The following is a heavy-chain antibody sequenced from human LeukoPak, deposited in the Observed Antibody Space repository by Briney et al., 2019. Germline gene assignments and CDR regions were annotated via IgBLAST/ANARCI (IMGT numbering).Heavy chain of an antibody. V-gene: IGHV4-59*08. D-gene: IGHD4-17*01. Sequence: SETLSLTCTVSGGSISSYYWSWIRQPPGKGLEWIGYIYYSGTTNYNPSLKSRVTISVDTSKNQFSLKLSSVTAADTAVYYCARVHYGPYVVDYYYGMDVWGQGTTVTVSS. CDR2: IYYSGTT. J-gene: IGHJ6*02. CDR3: ARVHYGPYVVDYYYGMDV. CDR1: GGSISSYY.